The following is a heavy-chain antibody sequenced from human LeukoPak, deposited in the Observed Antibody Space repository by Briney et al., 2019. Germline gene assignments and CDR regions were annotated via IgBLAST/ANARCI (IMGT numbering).Heavy chain of an antibody. V-gene: IGHV1-18*01. CDR2: IGPYNGNT. CDR1: GYTFTSYG. D-gene: IGHD6-25*01. Sequence: ASVKVSCKASGYTFTSYGISWVRQAPGEGLEWMGWIGPYNGNTNYARNLQGRVTMTTDTSTSTVYMELRSLRSDDTAVFYCTRGRAGDYWGQGTLVTVSS. J-gene: IGHJ4*02. CDR3: TRGRAGDY.